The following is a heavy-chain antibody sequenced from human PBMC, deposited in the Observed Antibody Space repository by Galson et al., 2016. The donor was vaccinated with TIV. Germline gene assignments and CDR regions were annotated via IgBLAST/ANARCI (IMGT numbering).Heavy chain of an antibody. CDR1: GFTFSSYA. CDR2: ISGNGGHT. Sequence: SLRLSCAASGFTFSSYAMTWVRQATGKGLEWVSSISGNGGHTYYADSVKGRFTISRDNSKNTLYLQMNSLRAEDSAVYYCAKGRLGILAPAVGYYFDYWGQGTLFTVSS. D-gene: IGHD2-2*01. CDR3: AKGRLGILAPAVGYYFDY. J-gene: IGHJ4*02. V-gene: IGHV3-23*01.